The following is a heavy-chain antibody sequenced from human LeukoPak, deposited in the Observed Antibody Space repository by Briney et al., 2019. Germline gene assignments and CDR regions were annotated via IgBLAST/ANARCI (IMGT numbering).Heavy chain of an antibody. CDR2: IYTSGST. V-gene: IGHV4-61*02. CDR1: GGSISSGSYY. Sequence: PSQTLSLTCTVSGGSISSGSYYWSWIRQPAGKGLEWIGRIYTSGSTNYNPSLKSRVTISVDTSKNQFSLKLSSVTAADTAVYYCARGGIDFDYWGQGTLVTVSS. J-gene: IGHJ4*02. D-gene: IGHD3-10*01. CDR3: ARGGIDFDY.